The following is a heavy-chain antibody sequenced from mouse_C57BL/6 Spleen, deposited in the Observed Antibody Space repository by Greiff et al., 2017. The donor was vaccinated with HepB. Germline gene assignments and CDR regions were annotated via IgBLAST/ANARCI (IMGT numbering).Heavy chain of an antibody. J-gene: IGHJ4*01. D-gene: IGHD1-1*02. V-gene: IGHV5-17*01. CDR2: ISSGSSTI. CDR1: GFTFSDYG. Sequence: DVMLVESGGGLVKPGGSLKLSCAASGFTFSDYGMHWVRQAPEKGLEWVAYISSGSSTIYYADTVKGRFTISRDNAKNTLFLQMTSLRSEDTAMYYCARGYYPRYAMDYWGQGTSVTVSS. CDR3: ARGYYPRYAMDY.